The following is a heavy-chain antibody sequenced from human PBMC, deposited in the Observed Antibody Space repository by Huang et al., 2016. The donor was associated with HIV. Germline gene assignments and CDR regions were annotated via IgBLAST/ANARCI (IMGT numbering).Heavy chain of an antibody. Sequence: QVQLVESGGGVVQPGRSLRLYCAASGFMFSNYGKYWVRQAPGKGMEWVERISNEGSNKYYTDSVKCRFSISRDNSKNTLYLQMNSLRAEDTGGYYCALKGDSSGWEYFRHWGQGTLVTVSS. CDR2: ISNEGSNK. V-gene: IGHV3-30*03. CDR3: ALKGDSSGWEYFRH. CDR1: GFMFSNYG. D-gene: IGHD6-19*01. J-gene: IGHJ1*01.